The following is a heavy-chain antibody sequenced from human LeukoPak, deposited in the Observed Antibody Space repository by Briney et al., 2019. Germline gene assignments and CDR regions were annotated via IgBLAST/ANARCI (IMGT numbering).Heavy chain of an antibody. CDR1: GFTFSSYA. Sequence: PGGSLRLSCAASGFTFSSYAMSWVRQAPGKGLEWVSAISGSGGSTYYADSVKGRFTISRDNSKNTLYLQMNSLRAEDTAVYYCVKKGQDEDDGKPGWGQGTLVTVSS. CDR3: VKKGQDEDDGKPG. D-gene: IGHD1-1*01. V-gene: IGHV3-23*01. CDR2: ISGSGGST. J-gene: IGHJ4*02.